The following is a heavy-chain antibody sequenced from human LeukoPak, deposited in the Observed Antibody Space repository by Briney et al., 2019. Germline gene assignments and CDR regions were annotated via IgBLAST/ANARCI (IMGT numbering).Heavy chain of an antibody. V-gene: IGHV4-34*01. CDR1: GGSFSGYY. J-gene: IGHJ4*02. D-gene: IGHD6-19*01. CDR3: ARGGPGIAVAGGYYFDY. CDR2: INHSGST. Sequence: SETLSLTCAVYGGSFSGYYWSWIRQPPGKGLEWIGEINHSGSTNYNPSLKSRVTISVDTSKNQFSLKLSSVTAADTAVYYCARGGPGIAVAGGYYFDYWGQGTLVTVSS.